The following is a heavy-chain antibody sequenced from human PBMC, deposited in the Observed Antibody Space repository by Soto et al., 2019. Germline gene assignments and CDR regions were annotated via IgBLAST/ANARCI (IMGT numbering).Heavy chain of an antibody. CDR2: IYNDGTYS. V-gene: IGHV3-74*01. J-gene: IGHJ4*02. Sequence: GGSLRLSCAASGFIFKMYWMHWVRQSPWKGLVWISRIYNDGTYSDYVDSVRGRFTISRDNVNDTLYLQMNNLRAEDSGLYYCTRGPRPISTGTGAYWGQGTQVTVPQ. CDR3: TRGPRPISTGTGAY. CDR1: GFIFKMYW. D-gene: IGHD3-10*01.